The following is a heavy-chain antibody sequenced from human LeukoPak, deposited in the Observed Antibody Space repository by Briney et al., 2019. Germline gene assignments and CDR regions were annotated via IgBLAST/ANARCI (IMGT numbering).Heavy chain of an antibody. CDR3: ARLTRLSTSPDRYYLDY. CDR2: IYTSGGT. D-gene: IGHD6-6*01. CDR1: GDSISSYY. Sequence: KPSETLSLTCTVSGDSISSYYWSWIRQPPGKGLEWVGYIYTSGGTNYIPSLKGRVTISIDTSKNQFSLKLSSVTAADSAVYYCARLTRLSTSPDRYYLDYWGQGTLVTVSS. J-gene: IGHJ4*02. V-gene: IGHV4-4*09.